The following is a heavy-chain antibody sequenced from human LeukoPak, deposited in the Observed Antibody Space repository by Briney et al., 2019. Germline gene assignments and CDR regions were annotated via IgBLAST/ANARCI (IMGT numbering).Heavy chain of an antibody. V-gene: IGHV4-59*01. CDR2: IYYSGST. J-gene: IGHJ5*02. CDR3: ARGRIAAAGTGWFDP. D-gene: IGHD6-13*01. Sequence: SETLYLTCTVSGGSISSYYWSWIRQPPGKGLEWIGYIYYSGSTNYNPSLKSRVTISVDTSKNQFSLKLSSVTAADTAVYYCARGRIAAAGTGWFDPWGQGTLVTVSS. CDR1: GGSISSYY.